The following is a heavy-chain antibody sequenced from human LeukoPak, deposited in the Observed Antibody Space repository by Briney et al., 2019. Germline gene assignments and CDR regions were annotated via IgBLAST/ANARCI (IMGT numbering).Heavy chain of an antibody. CDR1: GXTFSSYS. Sequence: PGGSLRLSCAASGXTFSSYSMNWVRQAPGKGLEWVLYFTGSSSTIYYADSVKGRFTISRDNAKNSLYLQMNSLRDEDTAVYYCTRERYFGDYPDYWGQGTLVTVSS. J-gene: IGHJ4*02. V-gene: IGHV3-48*02. CDR2: FTGSSSTI. D-gene: IGHD4-17*01. CDR3: TRERYFGDYPDY.